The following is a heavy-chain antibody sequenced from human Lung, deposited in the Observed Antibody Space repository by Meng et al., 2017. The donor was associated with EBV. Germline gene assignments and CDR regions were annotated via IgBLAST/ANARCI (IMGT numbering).Heavy chain of an antibody. Sequence: QWHLPESGPRVVKPSDTLSRTCTASGGSISGYYWSWIRQPAGKGLEWIGRIYYTGSTNYNPSLKSRVTMSVDTSKNQFSLKLSSVTAADTAVYYCARGDSYFDYWGQGTLVTVSS. J-gene: IGHJ4*02. CDR1: GGSISGYY. V-gene: IGHV4-4*07. CDR2: IYYTGST. CDR3: ARGDSYFDY. D-gene: IGHD2-21*02.